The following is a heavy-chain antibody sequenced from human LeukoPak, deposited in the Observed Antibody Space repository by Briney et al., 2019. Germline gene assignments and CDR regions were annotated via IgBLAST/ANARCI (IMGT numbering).Heavy chain of an antibody. D-gene: IGHD1-7*01. CDR2: INQDGSEK. Sequence: GGSLRLSCAASGFTFSGYWMSWVRQAPGKGLEWEANINQDGSEKYYVDSVKGRFSISRDNSKNSLYLQMNSLRAEDTAVYYCARDGDYNWNYKSGFDYWGQGTLVTVSS. J-gene: IGHJ4*02. CDR3: ARDGDYNWNYKSGFDY. CDR1: GFTFSGYW. V-gene: IGHV3-7*01.